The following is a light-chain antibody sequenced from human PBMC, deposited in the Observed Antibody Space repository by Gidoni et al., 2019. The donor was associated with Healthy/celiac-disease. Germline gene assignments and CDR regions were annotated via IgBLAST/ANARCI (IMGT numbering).Light chain of an antibody. CDR2: DAS. V-gene: IGKV3-11*01. CDR3: QQRSNWPRL. CDR1: QSVSSY. J-gene: IGKJ5*01. Sequence: EIVLPQSPSTLALSPGERATLSCRASQSVSSYLAWYQHKPGQAPRPLIFDASNRATGIPARFSGSGSGTDFTLTISSLEPEDFAVYYCQQRSNWPRLFGQGTRLEIK.